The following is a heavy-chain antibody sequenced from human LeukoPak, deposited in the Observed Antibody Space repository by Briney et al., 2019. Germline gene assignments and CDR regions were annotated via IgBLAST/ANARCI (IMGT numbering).Heavy chain of an antibody. CDR2: FDPEDGET. D-gene: IGHD4-17*01. CDR1: GHTLSELS. CDR3: ATDLTGTTVTAFDFDY. J-gene: IGHJ4*02. Sequence: ASVKVSCKVSGHTLSELSMHWVRQAPGKGLEWMGGFDPEDGETTYAQKFQGRVTMTEDTSTDTAYMELSSLRSEDTAVYYCATDLTGTTVTAFDFDYWGQGTLVTVSS. V-gene: IGHV1-24*01.